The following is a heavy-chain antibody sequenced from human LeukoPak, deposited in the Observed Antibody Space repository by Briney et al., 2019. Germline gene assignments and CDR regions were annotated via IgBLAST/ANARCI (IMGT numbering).Heavy chain of an antibody. CDR3: ARDDYYDSSGYYASFDY. D-gene: IGHD3-22*01. Sequence: SETLSLTCAVYGGSFSGYYWSWIRQPPGKGLEWIGEINHSGSTNYNPSLKSRVTISADTSKNQFSLKLSSVTAADTAVYYCARDDYYDSSGYYASFDYWGQGTLVTVSS. J-gene: IGHJ4*02. V-gene: IGHV4-34*01. CDR2: INHSGST. CDR1: GGSFSGYY.